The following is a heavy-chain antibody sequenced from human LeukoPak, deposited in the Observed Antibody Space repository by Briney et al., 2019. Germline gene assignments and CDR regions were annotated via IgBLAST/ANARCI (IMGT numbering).Heavy chain of an antibody. V-gene: IGHV3-48*04. CDR1: GFTFSSYS. Sequence: GGCLRLSCAASGFTFSSYSMNWVRPAPGKGLGWISYISSDGATIYYADSVGGRFTISRDNAKNSLYLQMNNLRAEDTAMYYCVRDSSGQDGGNRHWGQGNLVTVSS. CDR2: ISSDGATI. CDR3: VRDSSGQDGGNRH. J-gene: IGHJ4*02. D-gene: IGHD4-23*01.